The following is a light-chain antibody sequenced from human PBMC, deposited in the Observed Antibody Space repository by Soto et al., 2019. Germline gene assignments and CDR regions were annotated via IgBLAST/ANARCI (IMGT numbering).Light chain of an antibody. J-gene: IGLJ1*01. CDR1: SSNIGSNY. Sequence: QCVLTQPPSASGTPGQRVTISCSGSSSNIGSNYVYWYQQVPGTAPKLLIFRNNQRPSGVPDRFSGSKSGTSASLAISGLRSEDEADYYCAAWDDSLTCYVFGTGTKVTVL. V-gene: IGLV1-47*01. CDR2: RNN. CDR3: AAWDDSLTCYV.